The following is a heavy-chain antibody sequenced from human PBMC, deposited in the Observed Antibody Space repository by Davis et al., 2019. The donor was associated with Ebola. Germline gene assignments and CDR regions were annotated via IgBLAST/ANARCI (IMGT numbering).Heavy chain of an antibody. CDR1: GYTFKNSA. CDR2: ISAYNGNT. CDR3: ARTSIVGTTTTASDI. V-gene: IGHV1-18*01. D-gene: IGHD1-26*01. J-gene: IGHJ3*02. Sequence: SVKVSCKASGYTFKNSAIIWVRQAPGQGLEWMGWISAYNGNTAYAQILQGRVTMTTDTSTGTAYMELRSLRSDDTAVYFCARTSIVGTTTTASDIWGQGTMVTVSS.